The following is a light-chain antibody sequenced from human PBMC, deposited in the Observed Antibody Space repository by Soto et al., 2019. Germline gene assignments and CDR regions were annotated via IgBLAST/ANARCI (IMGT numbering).Light chain of an antibody. V-gene: IGLV2-14*01. CDR1: SSDVGGYNY. J-gene: IGLJ1*01. Sequence: QSALTQHASVSGSHGQSITISCTGTSSDVGGYNYVSWYQQHPGKAPKLMIYDVSNRPSGVSNRFPGSKSGNTASLTISGLQAEDEADYYCSSYTSSSTLLYVFGTGTKVTVL. CDR3: SSYTSSSTLLYV. CDR2: DVS.